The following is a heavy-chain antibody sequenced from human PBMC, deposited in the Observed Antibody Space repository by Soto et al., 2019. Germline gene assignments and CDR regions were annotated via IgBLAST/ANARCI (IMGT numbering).Heavy chain of an antibody. CDR3: ARQNSGYDTFFDY. V-gene: IGHV4-59*08. Sequence: PSETLSLTCTVSGGSISSYYWSWIRQPPGKGLEWIGYIYYSGSTNYNPSLKSRVTISVDTSKNQFSLKLRSVTAADTAVYYCARQNSGYDTFFDYWGQGTLVTVSS. CDR1: GGSISSYY. CDR2: IYYSGST. D-gene: IGHD5-12*01. J-gene: IGHJ4*02.